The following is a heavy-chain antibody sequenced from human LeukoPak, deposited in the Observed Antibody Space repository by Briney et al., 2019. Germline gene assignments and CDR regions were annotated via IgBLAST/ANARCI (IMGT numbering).Heavy chain of an antibody. V-gene: IGHV1-46*01. J-gene: IGHJ4*02. CDR3: ARDYGSYYYFDY. Sequence: ASVKVSCKAAGYTFTSYYMHWVRQAPGQGLEWMGIINPSGGSTSYAKKFQGRVTMTRDTSTSTVYMEVSSLRSEETAVYYCARDYGSYYYFDYWGQGTLVTVSS. CDR1: GYTFTSYY. CDR2: INPSGGST. D-gene: IGHD1-26*01.